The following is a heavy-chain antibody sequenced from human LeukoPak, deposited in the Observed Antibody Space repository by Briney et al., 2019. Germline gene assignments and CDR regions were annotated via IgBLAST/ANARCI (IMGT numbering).Heavy chain of an antibody. CDR1: GGSISSSTSY. Sequence: SETLSLTCTVSGGSISSSTSYWGWIRQPPGKGLEWIGSIYATGSTYYKSSLKSRVTISIDTSNNQFSLKLTSVTAADTAVYYCARDYGAPGEDAFDIWGQGTMVTVSS. D-gene: IGHD3-10*01. J-gene: IGHJ3*02. CDR3: ARDYGAPGEDAFDI. V-gene: IGHV4-39*07. CDR2: IYATGST.